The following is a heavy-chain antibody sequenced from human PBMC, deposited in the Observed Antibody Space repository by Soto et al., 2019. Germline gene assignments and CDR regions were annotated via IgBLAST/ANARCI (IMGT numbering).Heavy chain of an antibody. D-gene: IGHD3-22*01. V-gene: IGHV5-51*01. CDR1: GYSFTSYW. J-gene: IGHJ4*02. CDR2: IYPDDSDT. CDR3: ATRGYYDSSGFFNFDH. Sequence: VDSLKISCKGSGYSFTSYWIGRVRQMPGKGLEWMGIIYPDDSDTRYSPSFQGQVTISADKSFTTVYLQWNSLKASDTAIYYCATRGYYDSSGFFNFDHWGQGTLVTVS.